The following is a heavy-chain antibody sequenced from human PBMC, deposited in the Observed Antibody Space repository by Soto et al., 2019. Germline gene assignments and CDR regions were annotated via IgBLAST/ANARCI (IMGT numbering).Heavy chain of an antibody. V-gene: IGHV3-7*01. CDR3: GRDCSGGNCLTTQA. CDR2: IKQDGSEK. CDR1: GFTFSSYW. Sequence: PGGSLRLSCAASGFTFSSYWMNWVRQAPGKGLEWVANIKQDGSEKYYVDSVKGRFTISRDNAKNSLYLQMNSLRAEDTAVYYCGRDCSGGNCLTTQAWGQGTLVTVSS. D-gene: IGHD2-15*01. J-gene: IGHJ5*02.